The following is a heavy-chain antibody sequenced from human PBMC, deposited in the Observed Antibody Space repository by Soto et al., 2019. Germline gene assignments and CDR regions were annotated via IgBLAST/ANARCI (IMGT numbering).Heavy chain of an antibody. Sequence: SETLSLTCTVSGGSLSSYYWTWIRQSPGKGLEWVGYVYFSGNTNYNPSLKSRVTISIDTSKNQFSLRLASVTAADTAFYFCGSVRPSGYVLSWGQGTLVTVSS. CDR1: GGSLSSYY. CDR3: GSVRPSGYVLS. D-gene: IGHD6-25*01. V-gene: IGHV4-59*01. CDR2: VYFSGNT. J-gene: IGHJ5*02.